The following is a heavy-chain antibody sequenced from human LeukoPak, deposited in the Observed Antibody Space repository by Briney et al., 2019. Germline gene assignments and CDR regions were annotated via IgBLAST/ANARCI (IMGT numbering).Heavy chain of an antibody. D-gene: IGHD4-17*01. V-gene: IGHV3-21*01. CDR3: VRGSYGAYDY. CDR2: ISSDSSYI. J-gene: IGHJ4*02. Sequence: GGSLRLSCAASGFTFSSYSMNWVRQAPGKGLEWVSSISSDSSYIYYADAVHGRFTVSRDNAKYSLYLQMNSLRAEDTAVYYCVRGSYGAYDYWGQGCLVTVSS. CDR1: GFTFSSYS.